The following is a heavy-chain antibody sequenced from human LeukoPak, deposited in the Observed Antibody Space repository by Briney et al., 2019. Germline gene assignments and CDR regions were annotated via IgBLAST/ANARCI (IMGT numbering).Heavy chain of an antibody. CDR3: ARTRDIVVVPAGVFVVPSFDY. CDR1: GDSISSYY. CDR2: IYYSGST. Sequence: SETLSLTCTVSGDSISSYYWSWIRQPPGKGLEWIGYIYYSGSTNYNPSLKSRVTISVDTSKNQFSLKLSSVTAADTAVYYCARTRDIVVVPAGVFVVPSFDYWGQGTLVTVSS. D-gene: IGHD2-2*01. V-gene: IGHV4-59*01. J-gene: IGHJ4*02.